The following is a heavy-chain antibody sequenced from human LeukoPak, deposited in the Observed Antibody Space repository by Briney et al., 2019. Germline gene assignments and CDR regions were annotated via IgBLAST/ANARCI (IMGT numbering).Heavy chain of an antibody. V-gene: IGHV1-46*01. Sequence: ASVKVSCKASGYTFTSYYMHWVRQAPGQGLEWMGIINPSGGSTSYAQKFQGRVTMIRDTSTSTVYMELSSLRSEDTAVYYCATERITMIGEYYFDYWAREPWSPSPQ. D-gene: IGHD3-10*02. CDR1: GYTFTSYY. CDR3: ATERITMIGEYYFDY. CDR2: INPSGGST. J-gene: IGHJ4*02.